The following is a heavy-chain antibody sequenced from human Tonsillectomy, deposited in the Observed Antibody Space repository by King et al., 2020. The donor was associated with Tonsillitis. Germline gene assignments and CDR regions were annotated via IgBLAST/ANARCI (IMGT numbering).Heavy chain of an antibody. J-gene: IGHJ4*02. D-gene: IGHD3-3*01. CDR3: AKVSFGGFLARCYFDY. CDR2: VSSGGDTA. Sequence: VQLVESGGGLVQPGGSLRLSCAASGFTFRTYAITWVRQAPGKGLEWVSSVSSGGDTAYYADSVKGRFTISRDNSKNTLYLQMASLRAEDTAVYYCAKVSFGGFLARCYFDYWGQGTLVTVSS. CDR1: GFTFRTYA. V-gene: IGHV3-23*04.